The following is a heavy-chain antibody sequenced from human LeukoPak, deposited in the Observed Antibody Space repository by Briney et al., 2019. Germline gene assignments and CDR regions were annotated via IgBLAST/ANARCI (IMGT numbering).Heavy chain of an antibody. CDR1: EFAFSTYN. CDR2: ISTGSSTT. CDR3: ARVAAGYSVNYFDY. J-gene: IGHJ4*02. D-gene: IGHD4-23*01. Sequence: GGSLRLSCAASEFAFSTYNMNWVRQAPGKGLEWVSYISTGSSTTYYADSVKGRFTISRDNVENSLYLQMNSLRDEDTAVYCCARVAAGYSVNYFDYWGQGTLVTVSS. V-gene: IGHV3-48*02.